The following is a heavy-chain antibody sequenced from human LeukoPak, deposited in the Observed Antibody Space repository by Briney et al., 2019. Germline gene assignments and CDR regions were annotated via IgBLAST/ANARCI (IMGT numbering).Heavy chain of an antibody. J-gene: IGHJ6*03. CDR1: GYTFTAYY. Sequence: ASVKVSCKASGYTFTAYYMHWVRQAPGQGLEWMGWINPNSGGTNYAQKLQGRVTMTRDTSISTAYMELSRLRSDDTAVYYCVTTVTTYYYYYYMDVWGKGTTVTVSS. D-gene: IGHD4-17*01. CDR2: INPNSGGT. CDR3: VTTVTTYYYYYYMDV. V-gene: IGHV1-2*02.